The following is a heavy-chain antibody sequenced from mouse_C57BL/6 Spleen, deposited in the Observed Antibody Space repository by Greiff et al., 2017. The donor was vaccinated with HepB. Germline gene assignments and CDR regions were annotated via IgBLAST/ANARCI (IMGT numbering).Heavy chain of an antibody. CDR2: INPNNGGT. D-gene: IGHD4-1*01. CDR1: GYTFTDYY. J-gene: IGHJ4*01. V-gene: IGHV1-26*01. CDR3: ARGNGKLRFDYAMDY. Sequence: SGPELVKPGASVKISCKASGYTFTDYYMNWVKQSHGKSLEWIGDINPNNGGTSYNQKFKGKATLTVDKSSSTAYMELRSLTSEDSAVYYCARGNGKLRFDYAMDYWGQGTSVTVSS.